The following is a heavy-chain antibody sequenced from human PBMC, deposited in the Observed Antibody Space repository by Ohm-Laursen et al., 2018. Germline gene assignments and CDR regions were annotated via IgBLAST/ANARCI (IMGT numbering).Heavy chain of an antibody. J-gene: IGHJ3*02. D-gene: IGHD3-3*01. CDR1: GDSINSSY. CDR2: ISNSGNT. CDR3: ARDLSEYDFWSGFSWYASDAFDI. V-gene: IGHV4-59*12. Sequence: GTLSLTCTVSGDSINSSYWSWIRQPPGKGLEWIGFISNSGNTNYNPSLKSRVTMSVDTSKNQFSLKLSSVTAADTAVYYCARDLSEYDFWSGFSWYASDAFDIWGQGTMVTVSS.